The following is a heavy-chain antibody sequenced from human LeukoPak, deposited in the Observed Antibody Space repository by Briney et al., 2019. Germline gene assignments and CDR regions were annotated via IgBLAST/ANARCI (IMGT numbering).Heavy chain of an antibody. V-gene: IGHV3-23*01. J-gene: IGHJ6*02. CDR3: AKAYSGSYYYYYGMDV. D-gene: IGHD1-26*01. Sequence: GRSLRLSCAASGFTFSSYAMSWVRQAPGKGLGWVSAISGSGGSTYYADSVTGRFTISRDNSKNTLYLQMNSLRAEDTAVYYCAKAYSGSYYYYYGMDVWGQGTTVTVSS. CDR2: ISGSGGST. CDR1: GFTFSSYA.